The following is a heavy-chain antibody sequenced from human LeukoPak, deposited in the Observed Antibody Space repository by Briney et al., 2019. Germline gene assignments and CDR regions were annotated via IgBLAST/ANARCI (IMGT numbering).Heavy chain of an antibody. D-gene: IGHD6-6*01. CDR1: GYTFTSYD. CDR3: ARGRGSTAARLRYYYMDV. V-gene: IGHV1-8*01. Sequence: ASVKVSCKASGYTFTSYDINWVRQATGQGLEWMGWMNPNSGNTGYAQKFQGRVTMTRNTSISTAYMELSSLRSEDTAVYYCARGRGSTAARLRYYYMDVWGKGTTVTVSS. J-gene: IGHJ6*03. CDR2: MNPNSGNT.